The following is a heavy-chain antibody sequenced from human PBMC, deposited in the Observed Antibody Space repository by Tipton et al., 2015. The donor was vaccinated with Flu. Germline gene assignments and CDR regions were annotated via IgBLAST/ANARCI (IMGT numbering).Heavy chain of an antibody. D-gene: IGHD5-12*01. CDR2: ISHTGTT. J-gene: IGHJ4*02. V-gene: IGHV4-38-2*01. CDR3: ARGSGYASAYLDF. CDR1: GYSISSGYY. Sequence: TLSLTCAVSGYSISSGYYWGWIRQPPGKGLEWIGSISHTGTTNYNPSLRSRVTISVDTSKNQFSLRLTSVTAADTAVYYCARGSGYASAYLDFWGQGTLATVSS.